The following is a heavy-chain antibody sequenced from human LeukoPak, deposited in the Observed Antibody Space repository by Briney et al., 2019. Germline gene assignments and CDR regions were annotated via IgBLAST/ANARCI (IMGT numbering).Heavy chain of an antibody. V-gene: IGHV1-69*06. CDR2: IIPIFGTA. D-gene: IGHD2-2*01. J-gene: IGHJ4*02. CDR3: ARDRSCSSTSCSFDY. CDR1: GGTFSSYA. Sequence: ASVKVSCKASGGTFSSYAISWVRQAPGQGLEWMGGIIPIFGTANYAQKFQGRVTITADKSTSTAYMELGSLRSEDTAVYYCARDRSCSSTSCSFDYWGQGTLVTVSS.